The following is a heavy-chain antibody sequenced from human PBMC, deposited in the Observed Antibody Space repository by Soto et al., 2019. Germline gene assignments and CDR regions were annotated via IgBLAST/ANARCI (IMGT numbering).Heavy chain of an antibody. J-gene: IGHJ3*02. CDR2: ISGSGGST. CDR3: AKDINVVNLAFDI. Sequence: GGSLRLSCAAAGFSFSSYAMSWFRQAPGKGLEWVSAISGSGGSTYYADSVKGRFTISRDNSKNTLYLQMNSLRAEDTAVYYCAKDINVVNLAFDIWGQGTMVTVSS. CDR1: GFSFSSYA. D-gene: IGHD3-10*02. V-gene: IGHV3-23*01.